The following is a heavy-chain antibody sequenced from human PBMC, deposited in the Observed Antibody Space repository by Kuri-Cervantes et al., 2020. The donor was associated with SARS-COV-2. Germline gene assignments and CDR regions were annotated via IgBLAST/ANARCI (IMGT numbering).Heavy chain of an antibody. V-gene: IGHV4-34*01. CDR2: INHSGST. D-gene: IGHD6-13*01. Sequence: WVRQAPGKGLEWMGEINHSGSTNYNPSLKNRVTISVDTSKNQFSLKLSSVTAADTAVYYCARGRGSSWRLNAFDIWGQGTMLTVSS. CDR3: ARGRGSSWRLNAFDI. J-gene: IGHJ3*02.